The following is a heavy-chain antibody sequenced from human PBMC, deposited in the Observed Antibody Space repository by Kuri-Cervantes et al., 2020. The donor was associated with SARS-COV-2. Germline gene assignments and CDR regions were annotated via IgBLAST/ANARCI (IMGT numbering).Heavy chain of an antibody. Sequence: GESLKISCAASGFTFNNYAMHWVRQTPGEGLEWVAIISYDGSNKYYADSVKGRFTISRDNSKNTLYLQMNSLRAEDTAVYYCARGGGGYYQTYFDYWGQGTLVTVSS. J-gene: IGHJ4*02. CDR3: ARGGGGYYQTYFDY. D-gene: IGHD3-22*01. V-gene: IGHV3-30-3*01. CDR2: ISYDGSNK. CDR1: GFTFNNYA.